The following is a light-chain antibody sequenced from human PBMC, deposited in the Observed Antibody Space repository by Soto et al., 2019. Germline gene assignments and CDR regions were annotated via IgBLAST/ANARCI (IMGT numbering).Light chain of an antibody. J-gene: IGLJ3*02. Sequence: QSALTQPASVSGSPGQSITISCTGTSSDVGAYNYVSWYQHHPGKAPKLIIHEVTYRPSGVSDRFSGSKSGNTASLTISGLQTEDEADYYCTSYTSRSTVLFGGGTKVTGL. CDR3: TSYTSRSTVL. CDR1: SSDVGAYNY. CDR2: EVT. V-gene: IGLV2-14*01.